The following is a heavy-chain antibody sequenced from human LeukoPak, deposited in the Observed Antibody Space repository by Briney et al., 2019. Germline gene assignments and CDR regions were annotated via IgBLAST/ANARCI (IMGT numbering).Heavy chain of an antibody. V-gene: IGHV3-7*01. CDR1: GFTFSSYW. CDR3: AREQYCISTSCYPLGTYYFDY. Sequence: GGSLRLSCAASGFTFSSYWMSWVRQAPGKGLEWVANIKQDGSEKYYVDSVKGRFTISRDNAKNSLYLQMNSLRAEDTAVYYCAREQYCISTSCYPLGTYYFDYWGQGTLVIVSS. J-gene: IGHJ4*02. D-gene: IGHD2-2*01. CDR2: IKQDGSEK.